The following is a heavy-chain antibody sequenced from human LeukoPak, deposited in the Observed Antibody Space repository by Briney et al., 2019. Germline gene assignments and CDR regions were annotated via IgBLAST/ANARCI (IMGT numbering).Heavy chain of an antibody. J-gene: IGHJ5*02. CDR2: IYYSGST. D-gene: IGHD6-13*01. V-gene: IGHV4-59*01. CDR3: AREIAAAGERVRRPWFDP. CDR1: GGSISSYY. Sequence: PSETLSLTCTVSGGSISSYYWSWIRQPPGKGLEWIGYIYYSGSTNYNPSLKSRVTISVDTSKNQFSLKLSSVTAADTAVYYCAREIAAAGERVRRPWFDPWGQGTLVTVSS.